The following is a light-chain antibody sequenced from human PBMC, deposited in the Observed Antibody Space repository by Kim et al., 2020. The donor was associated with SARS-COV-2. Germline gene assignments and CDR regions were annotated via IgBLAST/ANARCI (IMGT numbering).Light chain of an antibody. CDR3: QQYGSSPWT. CDR1: QSVSSSY. Sequence: PQGERATLSCRASQSVSSSYLAWYQQKPGQAPRLLIYGASSRATGIPDRFSGSGSGTDFTLTISRLEPEDFAVYYCQQYGSSPWTFGQGTKVDIK. V-gene: IGKV3-20*01. J-gene: IGKJ1*01. CDR2: GAS.